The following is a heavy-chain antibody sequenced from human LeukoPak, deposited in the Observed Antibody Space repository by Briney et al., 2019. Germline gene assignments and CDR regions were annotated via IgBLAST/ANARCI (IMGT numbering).Heavy chain of an antibody. CDR3: AKDDGRGRTASFDY. D-gene: IGHD3-10*01. CDR1: GFTFSSYG. V-gene: IGHV3-30*02. J-gene: IGHJ4*02. CDR2: IRYDGSNK. Sequence: GGSLRLSCAASGFTFSSYGMHWVRQAPGKGLEWVAFIRYDGSNKYYADSVKGRFTISRDNSKNTLYLQMNSLRAADTAVYYCAKDDGRGRTASFDYWGQGTLVTVSS.